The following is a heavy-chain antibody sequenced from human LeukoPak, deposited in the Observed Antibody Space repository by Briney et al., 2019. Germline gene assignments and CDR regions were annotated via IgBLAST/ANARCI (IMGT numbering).Heavy chain of an antibody. D-gene: IGHD1-7*01. Sequence: SETLSLTCTVSGGSVSSGSYYWSWIRQPPGKGLEWIGYIYYSGSTNYNPSLKSRVTISIDTSKNQFSLKLRSVTAADTAVYYCARVPGGGTAANWGQGTMVTVSS. CDR3: ARVPGGGTAAN. CDR1: GGSVSSGSYY. CDR2: IYYSGST. V-gene: IGHV4-61*01. J-gene: IGHJ3*01.